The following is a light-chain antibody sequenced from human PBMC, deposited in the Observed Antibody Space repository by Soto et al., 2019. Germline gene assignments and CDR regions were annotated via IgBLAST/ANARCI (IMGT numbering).Light chain of an antibody. CDR1: SSDIGKSKY. V-gene: IGLV2-14*01. CDR3: ASQTSHNMWI. Sequence: QSVLTQPASVSGSPGQSITFPCTGTSSDIGKSKYVSWFQQLPGEAPRLIIYEVNSRPSGISDRFSGSKSGNSASLTISGLQPEDESTYYCASQTSHNMWIFGGGTKLTVL. J-gene: IGLJ2*01. CDR2: EVN.